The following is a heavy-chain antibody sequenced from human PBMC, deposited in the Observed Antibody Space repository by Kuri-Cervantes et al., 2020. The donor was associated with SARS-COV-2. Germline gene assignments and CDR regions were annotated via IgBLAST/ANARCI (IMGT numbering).Heavy chain of an antibody. V-gene: IGHV1-18*04. D-gene: IGHD3-3*01. Sequence: ASVKVSCKASGYTFTSYGISWVRQAPGQGLEWMGWISAYNGNTSYAQKLQGRVTMTTDTSTSTAYMELRSLRSDDTAVYYCARVLRFLEWLPQPQYYFDYWGQGTRVTVAS. J-gene: IGHJ4*02. CDR1: GYTFTSYG. CDR2: ISAYNGNT. CDR3: ARVLRFLEWLPQPQYYFDY.